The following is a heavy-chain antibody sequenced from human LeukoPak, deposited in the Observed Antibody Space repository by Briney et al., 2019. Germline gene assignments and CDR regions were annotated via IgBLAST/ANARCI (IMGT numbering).Heavy chain of an antibody. CDR3: AKANGYYDY. J-gene: IGHJ4*02. CDR2: ISGGGDTT. D-gene: IGHD3-22*01. CDR1: GFIFSNFG. Sequence: GGSLRLSCAASGFIFSNFGMNWVHQAPGRGLEWVSGISGGGDTTYYAESVKGRFTISRDNSKNTLFLQMNSLSAEDTAVYYCAKANGYYDYWGQGTLVAVSS. V-gene: IGHV3-23*01.